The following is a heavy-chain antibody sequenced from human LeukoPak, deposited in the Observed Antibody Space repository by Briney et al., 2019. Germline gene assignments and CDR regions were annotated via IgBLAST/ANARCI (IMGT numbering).Heavy chain of an antibody. D-gene: IGHD6-6*01. CDR3: ARREIIAARARAVNAFDI. CDR2: MFHSGST. CDR1: GYSITFGYY. V-gene: IGHV4-38-2*02. J-gene: IGHJ3*02. Sequence: SETLSLTCTVSGYSITFGYYWGWIRQPPGKGLEWIASMFHSGSTFYNPSLKSRVTISVDTSKNQFSLKLSSVTAADTAVYYCARREIIAARARAVNAFDIWGQGTMVTVSS.